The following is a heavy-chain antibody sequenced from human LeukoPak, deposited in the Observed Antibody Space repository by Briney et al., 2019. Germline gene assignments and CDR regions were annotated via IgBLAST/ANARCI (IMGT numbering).Heavy chain of an antibody. J-gene: IGHJ4*02. V-gene: IGHV3-30-3*01. CDR3: ARGWDYFDY. D-gene: IGHD5-24*01. CDR2: ITYDGSNK. Sequence: GGSLRLSCAASGCTFTSYAMHWVRQAPGKGLEWVAVITYDGSNKYYADSVKGRFTISRDNSKNTLYLQMNSLRGEDTAVYYCARGWDYFDYWGQGTLVTVSS. CDR1: GCTFTSYA.